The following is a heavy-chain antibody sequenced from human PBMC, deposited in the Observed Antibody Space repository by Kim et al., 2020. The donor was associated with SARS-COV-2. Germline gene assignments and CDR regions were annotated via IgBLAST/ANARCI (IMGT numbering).Heavy chain of an antibody. D-gene: IGHD6-13*01. J-gene: IGHJ4*02. CDR3: ARGSSSWYEPTFDY. V-gene: IGHV1-18*01. Sequence: AQKLQGRVTMTTDTSTSTAYMELRSLRSDDTAVYYCARGSSSWYEPTFDYWGQGTLVTVSS.